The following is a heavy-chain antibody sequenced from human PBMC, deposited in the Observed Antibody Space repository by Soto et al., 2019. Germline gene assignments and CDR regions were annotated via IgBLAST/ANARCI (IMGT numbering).Heavy chain of an antibody. V-gene: IGHV3-30*18. CDR1: GFTFSSYG. CDR3: AKEGHYDFWSMDV. CDR2: ISYEGSNK. J-gene: IGHJ6*02. D-gene: IGHD3-3*01. Sequence: GGSLRLSCAASGFTFSSYGMHWVRQAPGKGLEWVAVISYEGSNKYYADSVKGRFTISRDNSKNTLYLQMNSLRAEDTAVYYCAKEGHYDFWSMDVWGQGTTVTVSS.